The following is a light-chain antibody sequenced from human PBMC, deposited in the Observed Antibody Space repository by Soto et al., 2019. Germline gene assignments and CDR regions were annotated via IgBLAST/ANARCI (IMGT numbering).Light chain of an antibody. V-gene: IGKV3D-15*01. Sequence: EIVMTQSPATLSVSPGERATLSCRASQSVSGNLAWSQQQPGQAPGLLIYGASTRATGIPARFSGSGSVTECTLTISSLESEDFSVYDCQQYNNCPPTCGQATKVEIK. CDR3: QQYNNCPPT. CDR2: GAS. J-gene: IGKJ1*01. CDR1: QSVSGN.